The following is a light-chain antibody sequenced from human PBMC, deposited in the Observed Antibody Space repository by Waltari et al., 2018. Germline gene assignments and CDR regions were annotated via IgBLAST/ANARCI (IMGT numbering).Light chain of an antibody. J-gene: IGLJ3*02. CDR3: SSYTGSDWV. CDR1: SSDIGGHNF. CDR2: EVT. V-gene: IGLV2-8*01. Sequence: HSALTQPPSASGSPGQSVTISCPGTSSDIGGHNFFSWYQQHPGKAPKLIIYEVTKRPSGVPDRISASKSGNTASLTVSGLQADDEADYHCSSYTGSDWVFGGGTKLTVL.